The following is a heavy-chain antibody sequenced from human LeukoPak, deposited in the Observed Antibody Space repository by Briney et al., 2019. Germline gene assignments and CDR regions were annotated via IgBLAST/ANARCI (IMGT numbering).Heavy chain of an antibody. J-gene: IGHJ4*02. D-gene: IGHD3-9*01. CDR1: GFTFSSYW. CDR2: ISYHGINK. V-gene: IGHV3-30-3*01. Sequence: GGSLRLSCAASGFTFSSYWMNWARQAPGKGLEWVAFISYHGINKNDADSVKGRFTISRDNSENTVYLQINSLRPEDTAIYYCARDFTGRYTIDYWGQGTLVTVSS. CDR3: ARDFTGRYTIDY.